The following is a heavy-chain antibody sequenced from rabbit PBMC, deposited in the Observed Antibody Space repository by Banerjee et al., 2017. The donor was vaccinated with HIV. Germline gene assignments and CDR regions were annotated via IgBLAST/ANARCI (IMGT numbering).Heavy chain of an antibody. J-gene: IGHJ4*01. CDR1: GFSFSNRCV. CDR2: IYGGSSGST. V-gene: IGHV1S45*01. Sequence: QEQLEESGGDLVKPEGSLTLTCTASGFSFSNRCVMCWVRQTPGKGLEWIACIYGGSSGSTWYASWAKGRFTISKTSWTTVTLQMTSLRAADTATYFCARGAGVTGWNFNLWGQGTLVTVS. D-gene: IGHD7-1*01. CDR3: ARGAGVTGWNFNL.